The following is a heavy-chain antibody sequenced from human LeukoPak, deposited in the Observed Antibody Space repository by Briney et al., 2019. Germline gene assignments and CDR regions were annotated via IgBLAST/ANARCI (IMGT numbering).Heavy chain of an antibody. CDR3: ARGGHDGTYYLSY. Sequence: GGSLRLSCAVSGFPFSSYVMHWVRQAPGKGLEWVSIISNGGSNEYYGDSVKGRFTISRDNAKNTLYLQMNSLRAEDTAVYYCARGGHDGTYYLSYWGQGTLVTVSS. D-gene: IGHD1-26*01. CDR1: GFPFSSYV. J-gene: IGHJ4*02. V-gene: IGHV3-30*04. CDR2: ISNGGSNE.